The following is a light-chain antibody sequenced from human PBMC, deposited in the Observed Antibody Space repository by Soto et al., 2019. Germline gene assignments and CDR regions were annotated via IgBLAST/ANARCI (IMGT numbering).Light chain of an antibody. CDR2: DAS. J-gene: IGKJ5*01. CDR3: QQYESLPLT. Sequence: DIQMTQSPSSLSASVGDRVTITCQASQDINKSLIWYQQKPGKAPKLLIYDASDLETGVPSRFSGSGSGTGFTFTISSLQPEDFATYYCQQYESLPLTVGQGTRLESK. CDR1: QDINKS. V-gene: IGKV1-33*01.